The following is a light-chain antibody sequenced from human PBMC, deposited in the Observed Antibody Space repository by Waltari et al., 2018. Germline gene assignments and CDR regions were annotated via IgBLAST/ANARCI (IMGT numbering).Light chain of an antibody. CDR3: QHYLRLPVT. CDR1: QSVSRA. CDR2: GAS. V-gene: IGKV3-20*01. Sequence: EIVLTQSPGTLSLSLGERATLSCRTSQSVSRALAWYQQKPGQAPRPLIYGASTRATGIPDWFSGSGSGTDFSLTISRLEPDDFAVYYCQHYLRLPVTFGQGTTVEI. J-gene: IGKJ1*01.